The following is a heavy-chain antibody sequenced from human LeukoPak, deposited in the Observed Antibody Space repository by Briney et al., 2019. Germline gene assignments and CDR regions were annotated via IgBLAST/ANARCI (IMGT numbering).Heavy chain of an antibody. CDR2: INPSGGST. V-gene: IGHV1-46*01. CDR1: GYTFTSYY. D-gene: IGHD3-22*01. CDR3: ARVPTPYYYDSSGYPTPFDY. Sequence: ASVKVSCKASGYTFTSYYMHWVRQAPGQGLEWMGIINPSGGSTSYAQKFQGRVTMTRDTSTSTVYMELSSLRSEDTAVYYCARVPTPYYYDSSGYPTPFDYWGQGTLVTVSS. J-gene: IGHJ4*02.